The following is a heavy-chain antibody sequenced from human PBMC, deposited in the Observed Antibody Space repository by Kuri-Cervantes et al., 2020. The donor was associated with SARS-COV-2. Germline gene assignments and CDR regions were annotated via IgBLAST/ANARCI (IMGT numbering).Heavy chain of an antibody. Sequence: SVKVSCKASGGTFSSYTISWVRQAPGQGLEWMGGIIPIFGTANYAQKFQGRVTITADKSTSTAYMELSSLRFEDTAVYFCARDVGYGGTSELDITYFDSWGQGTLVTVSS. V-gene: IGHV1-69*06. CDR2: IIPIFGTA. D-gene: IGHD4-23*01. CDR1: GGTFSSYT. CDR3: ARDVGYGGTSELDITYFDS. J-gene: IGHJ4*02.